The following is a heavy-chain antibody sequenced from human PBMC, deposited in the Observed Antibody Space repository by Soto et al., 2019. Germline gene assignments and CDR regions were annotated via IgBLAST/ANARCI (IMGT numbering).Heavy chain of an antibody. Sequence: PVGSLRLSCAASGFTFTTYAMSWVRQAPGKGLEWVSAISHSGGSTYYADSVKGRFTISRDNSKNTLYLQMNTLRAEDTAVYYCAKDHWGRYSGQGTLVTVSS. D-gene: IGHD3-16*01. CDR3: AKDHWGRY. J-gene: IGHJ4*02. V-gene: IGHV3-23*01. CDR2: ISHSGGST. CDR1: GFTFTTYA.